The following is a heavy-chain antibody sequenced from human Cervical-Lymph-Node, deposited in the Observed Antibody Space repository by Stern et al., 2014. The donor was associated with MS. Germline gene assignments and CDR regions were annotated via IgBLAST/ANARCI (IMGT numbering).Heavy chain of an antibody. V-gene: IGHV3-30*18. J-gene: IGHJ4*02. CDR1: GFTFSSGG. CDR3: AKEGAIAVAGTGLDY. D-gene: IGHD6-19*01. CDR2: ISPDGSNK. Sequence: VQLVESGGGVVKPGGSLRLSCAASGFTFSSGGMHWSRQAPGQGLAWEAVISPDGSNKYYAAYAKGRLTIYRDNSKTTLYLQMNSMRAEDTTVYYCAKEGAIAVAGTGLDYWGQGTLVTVSS.